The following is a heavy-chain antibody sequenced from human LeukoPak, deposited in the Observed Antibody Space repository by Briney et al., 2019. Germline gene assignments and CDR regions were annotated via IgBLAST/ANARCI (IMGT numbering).Heavy chain of an antibody. Sequence: GSLRLSCAASGFTFSNSWMTWVRQGPGKGLEWVANIREDGGEKYYVDSVKGRFTISRDNAKNSLYLQMNSLRAEDTAVYYCARINTAIFSSSDYWGQGTLVTVSS. V-gene: IGHV3-7*05. D-gene: IGHD2-21*02. CDR3: ARINTAIFSSSDY. CDR2: IREDGGEK. J-gene: IGHJ4*02. CDR1: GFTFSNSW.